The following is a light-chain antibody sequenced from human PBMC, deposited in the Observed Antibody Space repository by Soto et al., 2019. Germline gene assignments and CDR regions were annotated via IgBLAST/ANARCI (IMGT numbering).Light chain of an antibody. CDR3: QSYDSSNWV. V-gene: IGLV6-57*02. CDR1: SGSIASNY. CDR2: EDN. J-gene: IGLJ3*02. Sequence: NFMLTQPHSVSESPGKTVTISCTGSSGSIASNYVQWYQQRPGSAPTTVIYEDNQRPSGVPDRFSGSIDSSSNSASLPISGLKTEDEADYYCQSYDSSNWVFGGGTKVTVL.